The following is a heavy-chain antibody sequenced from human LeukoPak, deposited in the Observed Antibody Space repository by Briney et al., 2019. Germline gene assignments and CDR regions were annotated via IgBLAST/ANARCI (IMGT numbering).Heavy chain of an antibody. D-gene: IGHD6-19*01. CDR1: GFTFSSYA. J-gene: IGHJ4*02. V-gene: IGHV3-23*01. CDR2: ISGSGGST. Sequence: GGSLRLSCAASGFTFSSYAMSWVRQAPGKGLEWVSAISGSGGSTYYADSVKGRFTISRDNAKNSLYLQMNSLRAEDTAVYYCAREIAVAPDYWGQGTLVTVSS. CDR3: AREIAVAPDY.